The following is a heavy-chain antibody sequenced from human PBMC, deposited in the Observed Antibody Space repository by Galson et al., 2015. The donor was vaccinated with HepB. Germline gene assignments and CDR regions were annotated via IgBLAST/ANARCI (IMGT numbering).Heavy chain of an antibody. J-gene: IGHJ3*02. Sequence: SLRLSCAASGFTFGDYAMSWVRQAPGKGLEWVGFIRSKAYGGTTEYAASVKGRFTISRDDSKSIAYLQMNSLKTEDTAVYYCTRGRRGNYGSGSSGAFDIWGQGTMVTVSS. CDR2: IRSKAYGGTT. V-gene: IGHV3-49*04. D-gene: IGHD3-10*01. CDR3: TRGRRGNYGSGSSGAFDI. CDR1: GFTFGDYA.